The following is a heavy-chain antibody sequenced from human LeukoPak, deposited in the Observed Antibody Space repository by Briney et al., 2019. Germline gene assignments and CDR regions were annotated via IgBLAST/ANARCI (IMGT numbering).Heavy chain of an antibody. J-gene: IGHJ6*03. CDR3: ASAFLADYYYMDC. CDR1: GGSLSSYY. CDR2: IYTSGST. V-gene: IGHV4-4*07. Sequence: SETLSLTCTVSGGSLSSYYWSWIRQPAGKGLEWIGRIYTSGSTNYHPSLKSRVTMSVDTSKNQFSLKLSAVTAADTAVYYFASAFLADYYYMDCLGKGTTVTDS. D-gene: IGHD2/OR15-2a*01.